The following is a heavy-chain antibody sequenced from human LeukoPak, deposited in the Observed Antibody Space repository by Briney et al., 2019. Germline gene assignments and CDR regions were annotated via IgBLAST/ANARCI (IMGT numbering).Heavy chain of an antibody. CDR3: ARGLDNRNAYIFDN. Sequence: SETLSLTCAVYGGSFSGYYWSWIRQPPGKGLEWIGEINHSGSTNYNPSLKSRVTISVDTSKNKFSLKLSSVTAADTAVYYCARGLDNRNAYIFDNWGLGTLVTVSS. J-gene: IGHJ4*02. CDR1: GGSFSGYY. D-gene: IGHD1-14*01. V-gene: IGHV4-34*01. CDR2: INHSGST.